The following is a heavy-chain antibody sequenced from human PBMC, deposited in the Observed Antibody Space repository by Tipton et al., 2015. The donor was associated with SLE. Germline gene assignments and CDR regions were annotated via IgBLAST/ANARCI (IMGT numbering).Heavy chain of an antibody. CDR1: GGPISSSSYY. V-gene: IGHV4-39*07. Sequence: TLSLTCTVSGGPISSSSYYWGWIRQPPGKGLEWIGSIYYSGSTYYNPSLKSRVTISVDTSKNQFSLKLSSVTAADTAVYYCASSVTMVRGVIRNWFDPWGQGTLVTVSS. D-gene: IGHD3-10*01. CDR3: ASSVTMVRGVIRNWFDP. J-gene: IGHJ5*02. CDR2: IYYSGST.